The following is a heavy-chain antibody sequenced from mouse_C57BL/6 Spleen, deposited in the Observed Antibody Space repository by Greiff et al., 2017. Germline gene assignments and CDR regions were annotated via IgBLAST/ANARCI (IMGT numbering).Heavy chain of an antibody. CDR2: IDPENGDT. Sequence: VQLQQSGAELVRPGASVKLSCTASGFNIKDDYMHWVKQRPEQGLAWIGWIDPENGDTEYASKFQGKATITADTSSNTAYLQLSSLTSEDTAVYYCTAYDRRRGGMDYWGQGTSVTVSS. D-gene: IGHD6-5*01. CDR3: TAYDRRRGGMDY. CDR1: GFNIKDDY. J-gene: IGHJ4*01. V-gene: IGHV14-4*01.